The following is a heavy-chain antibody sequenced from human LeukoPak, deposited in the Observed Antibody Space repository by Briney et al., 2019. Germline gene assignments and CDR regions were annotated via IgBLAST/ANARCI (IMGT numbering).Heavy chain of an antibody. D-gene: IGHD3-22*01. V-gene: IGHV3-23*01. CDR2: ISGSGGST. J-gene: IGHJ4*02. CDR3: AKSHDSSGSDY. Sequence: QPGGSLRLSCEASGFTFSAYAMTWVRQAPGKGLEWVSAISGSGGSTYYADSVKGRFTISRDNSKNTLYMQMNSLRAEDTAVYYCAKSHDSSGSDYWGQGTLVTVSS. CDR1: GFTFSAYA.